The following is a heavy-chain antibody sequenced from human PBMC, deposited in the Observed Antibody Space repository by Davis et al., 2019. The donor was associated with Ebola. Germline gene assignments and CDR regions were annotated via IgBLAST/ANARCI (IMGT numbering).Heavy chain of an antibody. CDR3: ARLLDGYSSGWYVDGMDV. J-gene: IGHJ6*02. CDR1: GYSFTSYW. CDR2: IYPGDSDT. V-gene: IGHV5-51*01. D-gene: IGHD6-19*01. Sequence: GESLKISCKGSGYSFTSYWIGWVRQMPGKGLEWMGIIYPGDSDTRYSPSFQGQVTISADKSISTAYLQWSSLKASDTAMYYCARLLDGYSSGWYVDGMDVWGQGTTVTVSS.